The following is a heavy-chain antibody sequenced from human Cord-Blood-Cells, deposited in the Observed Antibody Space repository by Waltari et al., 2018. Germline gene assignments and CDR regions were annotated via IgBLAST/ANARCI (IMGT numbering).Heavy chain of an antibody. V-gene: IGHV1-69*01. Sequence: QVHLVQSGAEVKNPGSSVKVSCKASGGTFSTHAIIWVRYAPGQGLEWMGGIIPIFGTANYAQKFQGRVTITADESTSTAYMELSSLRSEDTAVYYCARDRLGYCSSTSCYYFDYWGQGTLVTVSS. CDR1: GGTFSTHA. J-gene: IGHJ4*02. CDR2: IIPIFGTA. CDR3: ARDRLGYCSSTSCYYFDY. D-gene: IGHD2-2*01.